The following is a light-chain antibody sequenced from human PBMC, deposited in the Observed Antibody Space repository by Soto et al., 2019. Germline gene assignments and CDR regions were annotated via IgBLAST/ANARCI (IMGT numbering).Light chain of an antibody. CDR3: TSYTSSFSYV. CDR1: SSDVGGYNY. CDR2: DVS. V-gene: IGLV2-14*03. Sequence: QSALTQPASVSGSPGQSITISCTGTSSDVGGYNYVSWYQHHPGKAPKLMNYDVSNRPSGVANRFSGSKSGNTASLTISGLQAEDEAEYYCTSYTSSFSYVFGTGTKLTVL. J-gene: IGLJ1*01.